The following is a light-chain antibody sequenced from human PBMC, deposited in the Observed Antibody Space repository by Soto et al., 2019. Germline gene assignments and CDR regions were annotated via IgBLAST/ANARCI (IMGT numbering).Light chain of an antibody. CDR1: TSNIGRNT. J-gene: IGLJ2*01. CDR2: GDY. Sequence: QSVLTQPPSASGTPGQRVTISCYGSTSNIGRNTVTWYQHLPGTAPKLLIYGDYQRPSGVPDRFSGSKSGTSAALAISGLRSEDEADYYCAAGDDSLNGLVFCGGTKVTVL. V-gene: IGLV1-44*01. CDR3: AAGDDSLNGLV.